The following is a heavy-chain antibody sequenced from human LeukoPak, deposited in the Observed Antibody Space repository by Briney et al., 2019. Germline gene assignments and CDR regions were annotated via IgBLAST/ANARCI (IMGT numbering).Heavy chain of an antibody. Sequence: SGPTLVNPTQTLTLTCTFSGFSLSTSGVGVGWIRQPPGKALEWLALIYWDDDKRCSPSLKSRLTITKDTSKNQVVLTMTNMDPVDTATYYCAHPYCSGGSCYGSYWFDPWGQGTLVTVSS. CDR1: GFSLSTSGVG. CDR2: IYWDDDK. D-gene: IGHD2-15*01. V-gene: IGHV2-5*02. CDR3: AHPYCSGGSCYGSYWFDP. J-gene: IGHJ5*02.